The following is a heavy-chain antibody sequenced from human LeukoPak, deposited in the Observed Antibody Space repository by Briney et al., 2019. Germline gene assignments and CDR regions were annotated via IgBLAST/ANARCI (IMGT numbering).Heavy chain of an antibody. CDR2: IYPGDSDT. V-gene: IGHV5-51*01. CDR3: ARRSRALTGTPFDY. D-gene: IGHD3-9*01. Sequence: GESLKISCQGSGYSFTTYWIAWVRQMPGKGLEWMGIIYPGDSDTRYSPSFQGQVTISVDKSISTAYLQWSSLKASDTAIYYCARRSRALTGTPFDYWGQGTLVTVSS. J-gene: IGHJ4*02. CDR1: GYSFTTYW.